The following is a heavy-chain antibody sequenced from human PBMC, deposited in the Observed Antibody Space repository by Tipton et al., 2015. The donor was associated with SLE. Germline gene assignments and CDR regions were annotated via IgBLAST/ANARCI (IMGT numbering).Heavy chain of an antibody. CDR1: GFTFDDYA. CDR3: AKGGIGTGSWYAGPEYYYYMDV. D-gene: IGHD6-13*01. Sequence: SLRLSCAASGFTFDDYAMHWVRQAPGKGLEWVSLISWDGGSTYYADSVKGRFTISRDNAKNSLYLQMNSLRAEDTAVYYCAKGGIGTGSWYAGPEYYYYMDVWGKGTTVTVSS. J-gene: IGHJ6*03. CDR2: ISWDGGST. V-gene: IGHV3-43D*04.